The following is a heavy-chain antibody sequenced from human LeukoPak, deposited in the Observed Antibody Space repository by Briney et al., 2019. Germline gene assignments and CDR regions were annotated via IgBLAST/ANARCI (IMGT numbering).Heavy chain of an antibody. V-gene: IGHV1-18*01. D-gene: IGHD2-2*01. Sequence: ASVKVSCKASGYTFTSYGISWVRQAPGQGLEWMGWISAYNGNTYYAQKLQGRVTMTTDTSTSTAYMELRSLRSDDTAVYYCARDGDIVVVPAATYPYYFDYWGQGTLVTVSS. CDR1: GYTFTSYG. CDR2: ISAYNGNT. J-gene: IGHJ4*02. CDR3: ARDGDIVVVPAATYPYYFDY.